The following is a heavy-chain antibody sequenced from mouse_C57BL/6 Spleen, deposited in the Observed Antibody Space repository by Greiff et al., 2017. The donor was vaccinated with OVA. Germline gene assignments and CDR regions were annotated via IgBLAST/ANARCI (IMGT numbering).Heavy chain of an antibody. CDR3: ARGATVVGDHYYAMDY. V-gene: IGHV5-16*01. D-gene: IGHD1-1*01. CDR2: INYDGSST. CDR1: GFTFSDYY. Sequence: EVKLQESEGGLVQPGSSMKLSCTASGFTFSDYYMAWVRQVPEKGLEWVANINYDGSSTYYLDSLKSRFIISRDNAKNILYLQMSSLKSEDTATYYCARGATVVGDHYYAMDYWGQGTSVTVSS. J-gene: IGHJ4*01.